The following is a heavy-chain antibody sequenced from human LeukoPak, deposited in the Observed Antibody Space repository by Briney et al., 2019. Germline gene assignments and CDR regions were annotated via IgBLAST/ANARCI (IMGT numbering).Heavy chain of an antibody. CDR2: IYYSGST. CDR3: ARGETYSYGYQQSYYYYYYYMDV. J-gene: IGHJ6*03. V-gene: IGHV4-39*07. Sequence: SETLSLTCTVSGGSISSSSYYWGWIRQPPGKGLEWIGSIYYSGSTYYNPSLKSRVTISVDTSKNQFSLKLSSVTAADTAVYYCARGETYSYGYQQSYYYYYYYMDVWGKGTTVTISS. CDR1: GGSISSSSYY. D-gene: IGHD5-18*01.